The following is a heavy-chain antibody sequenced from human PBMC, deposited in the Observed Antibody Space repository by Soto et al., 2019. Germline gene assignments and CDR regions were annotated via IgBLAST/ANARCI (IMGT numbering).Heavy chain of an antibody. CDR1: GFTFSSYS. J-gene: IGHJ4*02. V-gene: IGHV3-48*02. CDR3: ARDLTEEVAAAGTRGWYYFDY. CDR2: ISSSSSTI. Sequence: GESLKISCAASGFTFSSYSMNWVRQAPGKGLEWVSYISSSSSTIYYADSVKGRFTISRDNDKNSLYLQMNSLRDEDTAVYYCARDLTEEVAAAGTRGWYYFDYWGQGSLVTVSS. D-gene: IGHD6-13*01.